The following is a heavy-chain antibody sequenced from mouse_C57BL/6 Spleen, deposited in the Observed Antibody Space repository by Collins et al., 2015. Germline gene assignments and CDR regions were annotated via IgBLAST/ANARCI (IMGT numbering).Heavy chain of an antibody. D-gene: IGHD3-2*02. J-gene: IGHJ2*01. CDR1: TFTSYW. CDR3: ARDNSGAEYFDY. V-gene: IGHV1-52*01. Sequence: TFTSYWMHWVKQRPIQGLEWIGNIDPSDSETHYNQKFKDKATLTVDKSSSTAYMQLSSLTSEDSAVYFCARDNSGAEYFDYWGQGTTPTVSS. CDR2: IDPSDSET.